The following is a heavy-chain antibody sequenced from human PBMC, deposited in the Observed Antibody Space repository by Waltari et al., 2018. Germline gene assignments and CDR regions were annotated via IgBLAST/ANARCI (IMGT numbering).Heavy chain of an antibody. CDR1: GGSFRGYS. V-gene: IGHV4-59*01. CDR3: ARVGTGLSGMFDS. Sequence: QVHLQESGHGLVKPSETLSLTCTVSGGSFRGYSWSWIRQPPGKGLEWMCDIYCNGGSNYSPSLESRVTISTDTSNSQFSLRLMSVTDADTAIYYCARVGTGLSGMFDSWGQGALVTVSS. CDR2: IYCNGGS. J-gene: IGHJ4*02. D-gene: IGHD1-1*01.